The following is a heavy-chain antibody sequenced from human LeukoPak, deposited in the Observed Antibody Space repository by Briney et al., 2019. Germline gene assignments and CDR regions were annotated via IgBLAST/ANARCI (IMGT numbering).Heavy chain of an antibody. CDR2: ISSGSKYI. V-gene: IGHV3-21*01. CDR1: GFKFNTHN. J-gene: IGHJ5*02. CDR3: ARVWTGLQSCDT. D-gene: IGHD4-11*01. Sequence: PGGSLRLSCAVSGFKFNTHNLNWVRQAPGKGLEWVSSISSGSKYILYADSVKGRFTVSRDNAKNSLYLQMNSMRAQGTAVYYCARVWTGLQSCDTGGQGTLLTVSS.